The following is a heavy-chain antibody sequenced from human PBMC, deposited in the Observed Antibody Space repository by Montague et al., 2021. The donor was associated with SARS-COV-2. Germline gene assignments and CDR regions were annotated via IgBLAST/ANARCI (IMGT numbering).Heavy chain of an antibody. V-gene: IGHV4-39*07. Sequence: SETLSLTCSVSGDSIRSSGYYWGWIRQPPGKGLEWIGTVYYSGSTNYNPSLKSRVTMPVDTSKNQFSLELMSVTVADTAVYYCARLCFVGLCLNLGWFDPWGQGTLVTVSS. D-gene: IGHD3-16*01. CDR2: VYYSGST. CDR1: GDSIRSSGYY. J-gene: IGHJ5*02. CDR3: ARLCFVGLCLNLGWFDP.